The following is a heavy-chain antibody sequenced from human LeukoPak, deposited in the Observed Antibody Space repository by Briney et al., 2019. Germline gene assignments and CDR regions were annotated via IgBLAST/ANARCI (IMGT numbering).Heavy chain of an antibody. J-gene: IGHJ4*02. Sequence: GGSLRLSCAASGFTFSSYSMNWVRQAPGKGLEWVSGISWNSVSVGYADSVKGRFIVSRDNAKNSLFLQMNSLRAGDTALYYCAKGRNIRYYYDSSGPDYWGQGALVTVSS. CDR2: ISWNSVSV. CDR3: AKGRNIRYYYDSSGPDY. CDR1: GFTFSSYS. D-gene: IGHD3-22*01. V-gene: IGHV3-9*01.